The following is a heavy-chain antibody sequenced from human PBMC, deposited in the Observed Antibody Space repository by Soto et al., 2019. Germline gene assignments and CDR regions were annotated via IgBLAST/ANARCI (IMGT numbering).Heavy chain of an antibody. J-gene: IGHJ4*02. CDR3: ARSQDYSGPLAFGY. D-gene: IGHD2-15*01. CDR2: IIPILGIA. CDR1: GGTFSSYT. Sequence: SVKVSCKASGGTFSSYTISWVRQAPGQGLEWMGRIIPILGIANYAQKFQGRVTITADKSTSTAYMELSSLRSEDTAVYYCARSQDYSGPLAFGYWGQGTLVTVSS. V-gene: IGHV1-69*02.